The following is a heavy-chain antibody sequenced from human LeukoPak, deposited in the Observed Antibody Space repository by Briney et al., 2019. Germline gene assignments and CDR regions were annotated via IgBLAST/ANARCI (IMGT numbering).Heavy chain of an antibody. V-gene: IGHV1-18*01. J-gene: IGHJ2*01. CDR1: GYTFTSYG. Sequence: ASVKVSCKASGYTFTSYGLAWVRQAPGQGLEWIGWISPYNGNADYAQDLQGRVTMTTDTSTSTAYIELRSLRSDDTGVYYCVRDGYVDLWGRGTLVTVSS. D-gene: IGHD6-13*01. CDR3: VRDGYVDL. CDR2: ISPYNGNA.